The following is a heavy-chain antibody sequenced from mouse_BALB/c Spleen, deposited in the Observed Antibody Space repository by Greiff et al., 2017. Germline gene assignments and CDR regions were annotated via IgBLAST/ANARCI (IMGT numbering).Heavy chain of an antibody. J-gene: IGHJ4*01. CDR3: ARHKGDGNYVYAMDY. CDR2: ISNGGGST. D-gene: IGHD2-1*01. V-gene: IGHV5-12-2*01. Sequence: EVKLVESGGGLVQPGGSLKLSCAASGFTFSSYTMSWVRQTPEKRLEWVAYISNGGGSTYYPDTVKGRFTISRDNAKNTLYLQMSSLKSEDTAMYYCARHKGDGNYVYAMDYWGQGTSVTVSS. CDR1: GFTFSSYT.